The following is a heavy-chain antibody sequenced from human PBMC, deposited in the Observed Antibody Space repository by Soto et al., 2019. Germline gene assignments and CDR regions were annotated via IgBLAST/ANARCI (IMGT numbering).Heavy chain of an antibody. CDR1: GGSISSYY. CDR2: IYYSGST. V-gene: IGHV4-59*08. Sequence: QVQLQESGLGLVKPSETLSLTCTVSGGSISSYYWSWIRQPPGKGLEWIGYIYYSGSTNYNPSLKSRVTISVDTSKNQFSLKLSSVTAADTAVYYCARQRGNYYGSGSEFDYWGQGTLVTVSS. CDR3: ARQRGNYYGSGSEFDY. J-gene: IGHJ4*02. D-gene: IGHD3-10*01.